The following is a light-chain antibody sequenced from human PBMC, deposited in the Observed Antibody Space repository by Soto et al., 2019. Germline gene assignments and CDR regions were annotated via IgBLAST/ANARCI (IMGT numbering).Light chain of an antibody. V-gene: IGKV3-20*01. CDR1: QSVSSSY. CDR2: GAS. CDR3: QQHGSSPVT. Sequence: EVVLTQSPGTLSLSPGESATLSCRASQSVSSSYLAWYQQKPGQAPRLLIYGASSRATGVPDRFSGSGSGTDFTITISSLEPEDFAVYYCQQHGSSPVTFGQGTKVEIK. J-gene: IGKJ1*01.